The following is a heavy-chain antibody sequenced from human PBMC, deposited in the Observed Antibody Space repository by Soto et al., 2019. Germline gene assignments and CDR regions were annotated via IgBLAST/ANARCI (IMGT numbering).Heavy chain of an antibody. D-gene: IGHD3-16*01. J-gene: IGHJ5*02. Sequence: SLRLSCAASGFTFSNAWMNWVRQAPGKGLEWVGRIKSKTDGGTTDYAAPVKGRFTISRDDSKNTLYLQMNSLKTEDTAVXXCTLEERVNWFDPWGQGTLVTVSS. CDR2: IKSKTDGGTT. CDR3: TLEERVNWFDP. CDR1: GFTFSNAW. V-gene: IGHV3-15*07.